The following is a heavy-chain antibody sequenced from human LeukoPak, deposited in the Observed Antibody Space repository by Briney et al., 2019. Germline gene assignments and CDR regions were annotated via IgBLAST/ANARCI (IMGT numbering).Heavy chain of an antibody. CDR3: ARGWLPSY. J-gene: IGHJ4*02. V-gene: IGHV3-48*03. CDR2: ISNSGSTM. Sequence: AGGSLRLSYAASGFTFSSYEMNWVRQAPGKGLEWVSYISNSGSTMYYADSVKGRFTISRDNAKNSLYLQMNSLRAEDTAVYYCARGWLPSYWGQGTLVTVSS. CDR1: GFTFSSYE. D-gene: IGHD5-12*01.